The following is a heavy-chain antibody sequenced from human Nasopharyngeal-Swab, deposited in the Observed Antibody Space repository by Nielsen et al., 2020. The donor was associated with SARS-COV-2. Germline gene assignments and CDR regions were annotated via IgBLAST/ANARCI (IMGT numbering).Heavy chain of an antibody. D-gene: IGHD3-22*01. J-gene: IGHJ4*02. V-gene: IGHV4-31*02. Sequence: RQAPGKGLEWIGYIYYSGSTYYNPSLKSRVTISVDTSKNQSSLKLSSVTAADTAVYYCARDCKDSRGHYFDYWGQGTLVTVSS. CDR3: ARDCKDSRGHYFDY. CDR2: IYYSGST.